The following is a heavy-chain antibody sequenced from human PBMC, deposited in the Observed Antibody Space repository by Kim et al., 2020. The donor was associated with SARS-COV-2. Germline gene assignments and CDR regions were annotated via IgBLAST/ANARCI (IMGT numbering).Heavy chain of an antibody. CDR2: IWYDGSNK. D-gene: IGHD5-12*01. J-gene: IGHJ6*02. Sequence: GGSLRLSCAASGFTFSSYGMHWVRQAPGKGLEWVAVIWYDGSNKYYADSVKGRFTISRDNSKNTLYLQMNSLRAEDTAVYYCAKTGDGGYAISYYYYGMDVWGQGTAVTVAS. CDR3: AKTGDGGYAISYYYYGMDV. V-gene: IGHV3-33*06. CDR1: GFTFSSYG.